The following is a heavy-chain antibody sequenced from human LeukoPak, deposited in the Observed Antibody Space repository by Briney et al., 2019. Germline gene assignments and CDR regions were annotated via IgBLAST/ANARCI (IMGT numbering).Heavy chain of an antibody. D-gene: IGHD3-10*01. CDR3: ASSHYYYGSGSYYN. CDR1: GGTFSSYA. Sequence: SVKVSCKASGGTFSSYAISWVRQAPGQGLEWMGGIIPIFGTANYAQKFQGRVTITADKSTSTAYMELSSLRSEDTAVYYCASSHYYYGSGSYYNWGQGTLVTVSS. CDR2: IIPIFGTA. J-gene: IGHJ4*02. V-gene: IGHV1-69*06.